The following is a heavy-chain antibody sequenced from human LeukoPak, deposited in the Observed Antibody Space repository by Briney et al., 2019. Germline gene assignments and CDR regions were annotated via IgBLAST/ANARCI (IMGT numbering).Heavy chain of an antibody. Sequence: PSKTLSLTCAVSGVSISSSNWWSCLRQPPGKGLEWTGEIYHSGSTNYNPSLKSRVTISVDKSKNQFSLKLTSVTAADTAVYYCARSRHIVVVLGIARYWYFDLWGGGTVVSVFS. CDR1: GVSISSSNW. CDR3: ARSRHIVVVLGIARYWYFDL. CDR2: IYHSGST. V-gene: IGHV4-4*02. J-gene: IGHJ2*01. D-gene: IGHD2-21*01.